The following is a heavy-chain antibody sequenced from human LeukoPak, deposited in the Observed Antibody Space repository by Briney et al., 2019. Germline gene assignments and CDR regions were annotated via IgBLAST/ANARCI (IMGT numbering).Heavy chain of an antibody. Sequence: GGSLRLSCAASGFTFSNSAMNWVRQAPGKGLEWVSSISSSGDFIYYADSLKGRFTISRDNAKNSLYLQINSLRAEDTAVYYCATIRGVIGYMDVWGKGTTVTVSS. CDR3: ATIRGVIGYMDV. V-gene: IGHV3-21*01. J-gene: IGHJ6*03. CDR2: ISSSGDFI. CDR1: GFTFSNSA. D-gene: IGHD3-3*01.